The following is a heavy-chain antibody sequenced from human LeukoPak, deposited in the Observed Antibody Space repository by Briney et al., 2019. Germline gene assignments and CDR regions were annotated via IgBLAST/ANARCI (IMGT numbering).Heavy chain of an antibody. CDR2: INSDWTTT. CDR1: GFTFSAYW. J-gene: IGHJ3*02. CDR3: ADPFADAFHI. Sequence: GGALRLSCAASGFTFSAYWMDLGRQAPGKGLVWVLHINSDWTTTTYADSVKGRFTISRDNAKNTLHLQIRRLRAEDTAMYYCADPFADAFHIWGRRTMVTVSS. D-gene: IGHD2/OR15-2a*01. V-gene: IGHV3-74*01.